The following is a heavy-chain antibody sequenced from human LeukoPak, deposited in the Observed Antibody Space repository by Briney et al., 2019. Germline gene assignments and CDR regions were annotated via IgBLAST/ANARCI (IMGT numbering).Heavy chain of an antibody. Sequence: EASVKVSRKASGYTFTNYAMNWVRQAPGQGLEWMGWINTNTGNPTYAQGFTGRFVFSLDTSVSTAYLQISSLKAEDTAVYYCTRDHCSGGTCYLFDPWGQGTLVTVSS. J-gene: IGHJ5*02. D-gene: IGHD2-15*01. CDR2: INTNTGNP. V-gene: IGHV7-4-1*02. CDR1: GYTFTNYA. CDR3: TRDHCSGGTCYLFDP.